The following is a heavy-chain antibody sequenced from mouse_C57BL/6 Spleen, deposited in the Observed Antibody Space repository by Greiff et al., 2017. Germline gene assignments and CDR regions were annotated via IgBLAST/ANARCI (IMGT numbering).Heavy chain of an antibody. V-gene: IGHV1-69*01. CDR1: GYTFTSYW. CDR3: ARTPNGDYAMDY. J-gene: IGHJ4*01. CDR2: IDPSDSYT. Sequence: QVQLQQPGAELVMPGASVKLSCKASGYTFTSYWMHWVKQRPGQGLEWIGEIDPSDSYTNYNQKFKGKSTLTVDKSSSTAYMQLSSLTSEDSAVYYCARTPNGDYAMDYWGQGTSVTVSS. D-gene: IGHD4-1*01.